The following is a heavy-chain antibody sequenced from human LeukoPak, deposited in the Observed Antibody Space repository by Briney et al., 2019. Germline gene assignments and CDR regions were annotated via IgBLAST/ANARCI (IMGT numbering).Heavy chain of an antibody. D-gene: IGHD3-3*01. CDR2: ISGSGGST. Sequence: PGGSLRLSCAASGFTFSSYGMSWVRQAPGKGLEWVSAISGSGGSTYYADSVKGRFTISRDNSKNTLYLQMNSLRAEDTAVYYCAKDKGRAVTAAFDIWGQGTMVTVSP. CDR3: AKDKGRAVTAAFDI. CDR1: GFTFSSYG. J-gene: IGHJ3*02. V-gene: IGHV3-23*01.